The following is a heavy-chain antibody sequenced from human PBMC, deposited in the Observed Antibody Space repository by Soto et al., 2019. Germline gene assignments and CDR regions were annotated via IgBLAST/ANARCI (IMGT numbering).Heavy chain of an antibody. J-gene: IGHJ4*02. CDR2: SHQSGNT. CDR1: GVSIGSHDW. Sequence: QVQLQESGPGLVKPSGTLSLTCAVSGVSIGSHDWWTWVRQPPGKGLVWIGESHQSGNTNYNSSLDSRVTISLDKSKTPFSLQLSSVTVADTAVYYCATRDTGRVYWGQGTLVTVSS. CDR3: ATRDTGRVY. V-gene: IGHV4-4*02. D-gene: IGHD5-18*01.